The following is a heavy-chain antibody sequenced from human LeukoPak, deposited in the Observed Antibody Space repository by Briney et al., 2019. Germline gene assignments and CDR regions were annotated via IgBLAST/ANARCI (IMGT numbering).Heavy chain of an antibody. CDR1: GYSISSGYY. D-gene: IGHD3-10*01. CDR3: ARDRYYYGSGNYRLFDY. Sequence: SETLSLTCTVSGYSISSGYYWGWIRQPPGKGLEWIGSIYHSGSTYYNPSLKSRVTISVNTSKNQFSLKLSSVTAADTAVYYCARDRYYYGSGNYRLFDYWGQGTLVTVSS. CDR2: IYHSGST. J-gene: IGHJ4*02. V-gene: IGHV4-38-2*02.